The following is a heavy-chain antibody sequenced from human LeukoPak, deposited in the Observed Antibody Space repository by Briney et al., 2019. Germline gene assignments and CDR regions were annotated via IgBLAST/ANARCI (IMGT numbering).Heavy chain of an antibody. CDR1: GFTFSSYA. Sequence: GGSLRLSCAASGFTFSSYAMHWVRQAPGKGLEYVSGISSNGGSTYYANSVKGRFTISRDNSKNTLYLQMGSLRAEDMAVYYCARDFGSGIDYYYYMDVWGKGTTVTISS. V-gene: IGHV3-64*01. J-gene: IGHJ6*03. CDR3: ARDFGSGIDYYYYMDV. CDR2: ISSNGGST. D-gene: IGHD3-10*01.